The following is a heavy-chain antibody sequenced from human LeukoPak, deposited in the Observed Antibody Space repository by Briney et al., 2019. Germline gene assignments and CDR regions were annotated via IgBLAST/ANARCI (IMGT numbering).Heavy chain of an antibody. CDR1: GFSLSGYW. J-gene: IGHJ5*02. CDR2: NNGDGSTT. Sequence: GGSLRLSCVASGFSLSGYWMYWVRQAPGKGLMYISRNNGDGSTTNYADVVKGRFTMSGDNVKNTLYLQMNSLRVEDTAVYYCARDPRNVGLAPWGQGTLVTVSS. V-gene: IGHV3-74*01. D-gene: IGHD2-15*01. CDR3: ARDPRNVGLAP.